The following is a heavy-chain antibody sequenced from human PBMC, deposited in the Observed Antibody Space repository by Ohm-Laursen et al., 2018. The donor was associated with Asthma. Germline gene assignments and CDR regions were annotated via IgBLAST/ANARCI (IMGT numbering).Heavy chain of an antibody. D-gene: IGHD2-15*01. CDR2: LNSVFGTS. J-gene: IGHJ4*02. CDR3: ARKAGSCIVSTCYSLDF. V-gene: IGHV1-69*01. Sequence: SSVKVSCKSLGGPFSTSVFGWVRQAPGQGLEWLGGLNSVFGTSTYAQKFHDRFTITADEYTSTVNMTLSSLTSGDTAVYYCARKAGSCIVSTCYSLDFWGQGTLVTVSS. CDR1: GGPFSTSV.